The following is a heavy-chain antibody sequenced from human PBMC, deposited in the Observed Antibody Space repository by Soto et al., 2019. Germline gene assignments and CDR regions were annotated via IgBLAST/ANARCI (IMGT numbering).Heavy chain of an antibody. CDR2: IHDDGGIT. V-gene: IGHV3-74*01. CDR1: GFTFSSYW. D-gene: IGHD2-15*01. Sequence: GGSLRLSCAASGFTFSSYWMHWVRQAPGKGLVWVARIHDDGGITNYADSVKGRFTISRDNSKNTLYLRMNTLRAEDTAVFSCAKDRAIRPGSDFDYWGQGTQVTVSS. CDR3: AKDRAIRPGSDFDY. J-gene: IGHJ4*02.